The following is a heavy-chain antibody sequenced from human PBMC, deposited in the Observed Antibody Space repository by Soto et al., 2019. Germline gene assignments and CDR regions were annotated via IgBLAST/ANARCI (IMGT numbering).Heavy chain of an antibody. CDR2: ISYDGSNK. Sequence: GGSLRLSCAASGFTFSSYGMHWVRQAPGKGLEWVAVISYDGSNKYYADSVKGRFTISRDNSKNTLYLQMNSLRAEDTAVYYCAKDIVVVTPGAFDIWGQGTMVTVSS. D-gene: IGHD2-21*02. CDR1: GFTFSSYG. CDR3: AKDIVVVTPGAFDI. J-gene: IGHJ3*02. V-gene: IGHV3-30*18.